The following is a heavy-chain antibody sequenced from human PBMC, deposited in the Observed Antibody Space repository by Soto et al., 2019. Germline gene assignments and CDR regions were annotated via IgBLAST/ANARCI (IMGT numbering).Heavy chain of an antibody. V-gene: IGHV4-39*01. CDR2: IYYGGSS. Sequence: SAPLSLTCTVSGVSISSSSYYWGWFRQPPGKGLEWIGTIYYGGSSYSNPSLKSRVTISLDTSKNQFSLTLTSVTAADTAVYYCARHGSYWGQGTLVTVSS. CDR1: GVSISSSSYY. J-gene: IGHJ4*02. CDR3: ARHGSY.